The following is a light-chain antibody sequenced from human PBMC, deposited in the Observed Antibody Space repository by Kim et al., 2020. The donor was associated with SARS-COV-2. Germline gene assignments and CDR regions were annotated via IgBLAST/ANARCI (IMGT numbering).Light chain of an antibody. Sequence: QPVLTQPSSLSASPGASASLTCTLRSGINVGTYKIYWYQQKPGSPPQYLLKYKSDSDKHQASGVPSRFYGSKDASANAGILFISGLQSEDEADYYCMIWHSSAWVFGGGTKVTVL. CDR2: YKSDSDK. V-gene: IGLV5-45*03. CDR1: SGINVGTYK. J-gene: IGLJ3*02. CDR3: MIWHSSAWV.